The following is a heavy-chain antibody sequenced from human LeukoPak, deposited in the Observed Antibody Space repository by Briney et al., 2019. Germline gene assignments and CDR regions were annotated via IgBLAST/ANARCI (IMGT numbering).Heavy chain of an antibody. D-gene: IGHD6-19*01. Sequence: SETLSLTCTVSGGSITTYYLSWIRQPPGKGLEWIGYISYSGSTNNNPSLKSRVTTSLDTSKNQLSLKLTSVTAADSAVYYCAGSSGWSGVLDYWGQGTLVTVSS. CDR2: ISYSGST. CDR1: GGSITTYY. CDR3: AGSSGWSGVLDY. J-gene: IGHJ4*02. V-gene: IGHV4-59*01.